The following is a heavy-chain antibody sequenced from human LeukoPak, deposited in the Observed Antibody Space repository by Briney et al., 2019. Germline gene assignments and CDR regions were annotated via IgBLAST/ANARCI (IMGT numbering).Heavy chain of an antibody. Sequence: GGSLRLSCAVSGFTFDDYAMHWVRQVPGKGLEWVSGISWNSDSIGYGDSVKGRFTISRDNAKNFLYLQMNSLRAEDTALYYCATNGGGDSGYGNFDYWGQGTLVTVSS. CDR2: ISWNSDSI. V-gene: IGHV3-9*01. CDR3: ATNGGGDSGYGNFDY. D-gene: IGHD5-12*01. J-gene: IGHJ4*02. CDR1: GFTFDDYA.